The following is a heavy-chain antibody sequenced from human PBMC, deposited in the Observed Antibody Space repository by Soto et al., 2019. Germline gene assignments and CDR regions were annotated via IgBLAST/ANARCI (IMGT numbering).Heavy chain of an antibody. CDR1: GFTFSSYA. J-gene: IGHJ4*02. CDR3: ARAVGRGIYYDSSGYPFHY. Sequence: GGSLRLSCAASGFTFSSYAMHWVRQAPGKGLEWVAVISYDGSNKYYADSVKGRFTISRDNSKNTLYLQMNSLRAEDTAVYYCARAVGRGIYYDSSGYPFHYWGQGTLVTVSS. CDR2: ISYDGSNK. V-gene: IGHV3-30-3*01. D-gene: IGHD3-22*01.